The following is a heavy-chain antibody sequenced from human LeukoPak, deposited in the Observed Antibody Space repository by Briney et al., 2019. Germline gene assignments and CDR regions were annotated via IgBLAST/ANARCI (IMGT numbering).Heavy chain of an antibody. J-gene: IGHJ6*03. V-gene: IGHV5-51*01. D-gene: IGHD3-10*01. CDR3: ATHVSRGYYYYYIDV. CDR1: GYSFTSYW. CDR2: IYSGDSDT. Sequence: GESLKISCKGSGYSFTSYWIAWVRQIPGKGLEWMGIIYSGDSDTRDSPSFPRQVTISAAKSISTASLQWSSLKASATAMYYCATHVSRGYYYYYIDVWGKGTTVTVSS.